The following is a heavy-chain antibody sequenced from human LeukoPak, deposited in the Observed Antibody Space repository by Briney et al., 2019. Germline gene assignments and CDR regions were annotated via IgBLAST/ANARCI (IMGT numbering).Heavy chain of an antibody. CDR1: GFTFSNAW. D-gene: IGHD2-15*01. J-gene: IGHJ4*02. CDR3: ARDGGTSTPFDY. Sequence: GGSLRLSCAASGFTFSNAWMSWVRQPPGKGLVWVSRITTDESSTHYAASVNGRFTISRDNAKSTVYLQMNSLTPEDTAVYYCARDGGTSTPFDYWGQGTLVTVSS. CDR2: ITTDESST. V-gene: IGHV3-74*01.